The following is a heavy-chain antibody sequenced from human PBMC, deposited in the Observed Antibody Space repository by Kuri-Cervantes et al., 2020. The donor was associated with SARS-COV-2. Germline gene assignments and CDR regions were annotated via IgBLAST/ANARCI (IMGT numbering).Heavy chain of an antibody. CDR3: AKDGPDSGSYLFDY. Sequence: GESLKISCAASGFTFSSYGMHWVRQAPGKGLEWVAVISYDGSNKYYADSVKGRFTISRDNSKNTLYLQMNSLRAEDTAMYYCAKDGPDSGSYLFDYWGQGTLVTVSS. CDR2: ISYDGSNK. D-gene: IGHD1-26*01. CDR1: GFTFSSYG. V-gene: IGHV3-30*18. J-gene: IGHJ4*02.